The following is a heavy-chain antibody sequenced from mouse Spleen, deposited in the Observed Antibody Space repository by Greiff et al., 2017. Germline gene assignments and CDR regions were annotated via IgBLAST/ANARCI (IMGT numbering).Heavy chain of an antibody. J-gene: IGHJ3*01. V-gene: IGHV1-76*01. D-gene: IGHD1-1*01. Sequence: VKLQESGAELVRPGASVKLSCKASGYTFTDYYINWVKQRPGQGLEWIARIYPGSGNTYYNEKFKGKATLTAEKSSSTAYMQLSSLTSEDSAVYFCARLCGRNGWFAYWGEGTLFTVSA. CDR3: ARLCGRNGWFAY. CDR2: IYPGSGNT. CDR1: GYTFTDYY.